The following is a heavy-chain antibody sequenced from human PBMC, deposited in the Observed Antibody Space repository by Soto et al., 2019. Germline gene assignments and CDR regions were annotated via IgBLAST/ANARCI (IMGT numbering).Heavy chain of an antibody. Sequence: ASVKVSCKASGYTFTSYAISWVRQAPGQGLEWMGWISAYNGNTNYAQKLQGRVTMTTDTSTKTAYMELRSLRSDDTAMYYCARGGFYDSSGARNYYYYGMNVWGQGTTVTVSS. CDR1: GYTFTSYA. CDR3: ARGGFYDSSGARNYYYYGMNV. V-gene: IGHV1-18*01. D-gene: IGHD3-22*01. J-gene: IGHJ6*02. CDR2: ISAYNGNT.